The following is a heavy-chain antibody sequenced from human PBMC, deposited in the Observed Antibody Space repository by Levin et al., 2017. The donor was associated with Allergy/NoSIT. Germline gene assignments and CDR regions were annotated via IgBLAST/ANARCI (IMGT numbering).Heavy chain of an antibody. CDR3: ARGILNYDILTGRPRGDAFDI. J-gene: IGHJ3*02. CDR2: IYYSGST. D-gene: IGHD3-9*01. V-gene: IGHV4-59*01. Sequence: RAGGSLRLSCTVSGGSISSYYWSWIRQPPGKGLEWIGYIYYSGSTNYNPSLKSRVTISVDTSKNQFSLKLSSVTAADTAVYYCARGILNYDILTGRPRGDAFDIWGQGTMVTVSS. CDR1: GGSISSYY.